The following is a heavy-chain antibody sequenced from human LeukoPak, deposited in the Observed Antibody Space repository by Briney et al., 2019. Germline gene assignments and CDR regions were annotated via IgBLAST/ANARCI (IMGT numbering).Heavy chain of an antibody. J-gene: IGHJ4*02. CDR2: IVVGSSNT. D-gene: IGHD4-11*01. CDR3: AREDHSNYNY. CDR1: GFTFSNSA. V-gene: IGHV1-58*01. Sequence: GTSVKVSCKASGFTFSNSAVQWVRQARGQRLEWIGWIVVGSSNTNYAQKFQERVTITRDMSTRTAYMELSSLRSEDTAVYYCAREDHSNYNYWGQGTLVTVSS.